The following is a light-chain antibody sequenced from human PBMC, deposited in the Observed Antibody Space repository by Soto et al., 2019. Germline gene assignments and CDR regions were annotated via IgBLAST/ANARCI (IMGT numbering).Light chain of an antibody. Sequence: DIQMTQSPSSLSASVGDEVTITCRASHTIMTYLNWYQLKPGKPPRLLIYAASSLQSGVPSRFSGSGSGTEFTLTISSLQPDDFATYYCQHYNSYSEAFGQGTKVDTK. CDR3: QHYNSYSEA. CDR1: HTIMTY. V-gene: IGKV1-5*01. CDR2: AAS. J-gene: IGKJ1*01.